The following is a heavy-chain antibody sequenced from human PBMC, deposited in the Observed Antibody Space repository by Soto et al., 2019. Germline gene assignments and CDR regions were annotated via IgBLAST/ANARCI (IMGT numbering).Heavy chain of an antibody. CDR3: ASELCRENVGQIDY. D-gene: IGHD3-10*02. J-gene: IGHJ4*02. CDR2: IYTSGGT. V-gene: IGHV4-4*07. Sequence: PSETLSLTCTVSGGSISSYYWSWIRQPAGKGLEWIGRIYTSGGTNYNPSLKSRVTMSVDTSKNQFSLKLSSVTAADTAVYYCASELCRENVGQIDYWGQGTLVTVSS. CDR1: GGSISSYY.